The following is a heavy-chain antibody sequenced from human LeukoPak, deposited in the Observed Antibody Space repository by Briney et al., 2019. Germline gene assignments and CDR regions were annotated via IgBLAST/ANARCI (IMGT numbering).Heavy chain of an antibody. CDR3: ARGTRGDYDYYFDY. D-gene: IGHD4-17*01. CDR2: IHYSGST. CDR1: GGSISSGGYY. J-gene: IGHJ4*02. V-gene: IGHV4-31*03. Sequence: SQTLSLTCTVSGGSISSGGYYWSWIRQHPGKGLEWIGYIHYSGSTYYNPSLKSRVTISVDTSKNQFSLKLSSVTAADTAVYYCARGTRGDYDYYFDYWGQGTLVTVSS.